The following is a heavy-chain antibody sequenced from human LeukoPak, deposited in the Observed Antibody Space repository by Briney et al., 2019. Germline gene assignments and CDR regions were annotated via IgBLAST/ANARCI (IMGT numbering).Heavy chain of an antibody. CDR2: VSQSGTTI. Sequence: GGSLRLSCAASGFTFGNNAMSWVRQAPGKGLEWVSYVSQSGTTIYYADSVKGRFTISRDNGKNSLYLQMNSLRAEDTGMYYCAREGHTYGSDYWGQGTLVTVSS. D-gene: IGHD3-10*01. CDR3: AREGHTYGSDY. V-gene: IGHV3-11*01. CDR1: GFTFGNNA. J-gene: IGHJ4*02.